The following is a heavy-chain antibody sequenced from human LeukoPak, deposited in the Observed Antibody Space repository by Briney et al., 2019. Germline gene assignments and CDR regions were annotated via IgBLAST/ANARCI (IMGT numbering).Heavy chain of an antibody. Sequence: SETLSLTCAAYGGSFSGYYWSWIRQPPGKGLEWIGEINHSGSTNYNPSLKSRVTTSVDTSKNQFSLKLSSVTAADTAVYYCARGIAAAGAYYYYYYGMDVWGQGTTVTVSS. J-gene: IGHJ6*02. V-gene: IGHV4-34*01. CDR3: ARGIAAAGAYYYYYYGMDV. D-gene: IGHD6-13*01. CDR1: GGSFSGYY. CDR2: INHSGST.